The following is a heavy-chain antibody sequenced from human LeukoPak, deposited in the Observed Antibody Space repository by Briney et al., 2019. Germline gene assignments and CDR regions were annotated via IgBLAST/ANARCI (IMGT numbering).Heavy chain of an antibody. V-gene: IGHV3-23*01. CDR2: ISGSGGST. Sequence: GGSLRLSCAASGFTFSSYGMSWVRQAPRKGLEWVSAISGSGGSTYYADSVKGRFTISRDNAKNSLYLQMNSLRAEDTAVYYCARSGGYSSGWYHWYFDLWGRGTLVTVSS. D-gene: IGHD6-19*01. J-gene: IGHJ2*01. CDR3: ARSGGYSSGWYHWYFDL. CDR1: GFTFSSYG.